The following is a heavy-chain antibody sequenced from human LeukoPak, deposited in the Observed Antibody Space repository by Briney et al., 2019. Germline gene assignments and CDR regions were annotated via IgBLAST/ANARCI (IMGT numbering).Heavy chain of an antibody. V-gene: IGHV1-2*02. CDR3: ARGLEYSSSSGFDYDAFDI. CDR1: GYTFTGYY. Sequence: ASVTVSCKASGYTFTGYYMHWVRQAPGQGLEWMGWINPNSGGTNYAQKFQGRVTMTRDMSTSTVYMELSSLRSEDTAVYYCARGLEYSSSSGFDYDAFDIWGQGTMVTVSS. D-gene: IGHD6-6*01. CDR2: INPNSGGT. J-gene: IGHJ3*02.